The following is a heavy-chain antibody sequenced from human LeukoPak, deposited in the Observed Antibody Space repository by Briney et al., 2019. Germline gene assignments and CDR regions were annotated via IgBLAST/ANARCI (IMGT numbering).Heavy chain of an antibody. V-gene: IGHV1-69*13. D-gene: IGHD2-15*01. CDR2: IIPIFGTA. Sequence: GASVKVSCKASGGTFSSYAISWVRQAPGQGLEWMGGIIPIFGTANYAQKFQGRVTITADESTSTAYMELNSLRAEDTAVYYCARGCSGGSCYYGMDVWGQGTTVTVSS. CDR1: GGTFSSYA. CDR3: ARGCSGGSCYYGMDV. J-gene: IGHJ6*02.